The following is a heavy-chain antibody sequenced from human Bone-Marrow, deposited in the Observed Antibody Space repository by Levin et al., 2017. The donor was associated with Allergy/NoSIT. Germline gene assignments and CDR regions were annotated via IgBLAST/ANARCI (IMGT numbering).Heavy chain of an antibody. D-gene: IGHD3-10*01. J-gene: IGHJ6*02. CDR1: GFTFTSSA. V-gene: IGHV1-58*01. CDR2: IVVGSGNT. CDR3: AADRRVLSSLAEAYYYYGMDV. Sequence: SVKVSCKASGFTFTSSAVQWVRQTRGQRLEWIGWIVVGSGNTNYAQKFQERVTITRDMSTSTAYMELSSLRSEDTAVYYCAADRRVLSSLAEAYYYYGMDVWGQGTTVTVSS.